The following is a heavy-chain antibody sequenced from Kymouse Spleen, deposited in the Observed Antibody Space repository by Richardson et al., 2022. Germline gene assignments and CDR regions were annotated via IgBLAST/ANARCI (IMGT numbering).Heavy chain of an antibody. CDR2: INHSGST. Sequence: QVQLQQWGAGLLKPSETLSLTCAVYGGSFSGYYWSWIRQPPGKGLEWIGEINHSGSTNYNPSLKSRVTISVDTSKNQFSLKLSSVTAADTAVYYCARTPHFDYWGQGTLVTVSS. CDR3: ARTPHFDY. V-gene: IGHV4-34*01. J-gene: IGHJ4*02. CDR1: GGSFSGYY. D-gene: IGHD2-15*01,IGHD4-23*01.